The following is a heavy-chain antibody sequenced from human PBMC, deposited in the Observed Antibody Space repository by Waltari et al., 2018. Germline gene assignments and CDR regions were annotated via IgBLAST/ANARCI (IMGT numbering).Heavy chain of an antibody. V-gene: IGHV1-24*01. Sequence: QAQLVQSGAEVKKPGASVRVSCQVSGYIVSELAMHWVRQAPGKGLEWMGGFDPENGETIYAQQLQGRLTMTEDTSTDTAYMELSSLRSEDTAIYYCTTRAYGDDGWWFDPWGQGTLVTVSS. J-gene: IGHJ5*02. D-gene: IGHD4-17*01. CDR2: FDPENGET. CDR1: GYIVSELA. CDR3: TTRAYGDDGWWFDP.